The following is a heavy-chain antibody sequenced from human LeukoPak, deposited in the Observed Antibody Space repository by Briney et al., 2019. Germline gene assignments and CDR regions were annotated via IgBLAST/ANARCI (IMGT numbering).Heavy chain of an antibody. CDR2: ITSGANT. CDR1: GFTCNTYA. J-gene: IGHJ4*02. V-gene: IGHV3-23*01. D-gene: IGHD6-13*01. Sequence: GGSLKLYYAASGFTCNTYAMILVRQAPGKGLQLVSGITSGANTYYADSVKGRFTISRDNSENTLNLQMNSLRAEDTAIYYCAKARAGDITAAFNYWGQGTLVTVSS. CDR3: AKARAGDITAAFNY.